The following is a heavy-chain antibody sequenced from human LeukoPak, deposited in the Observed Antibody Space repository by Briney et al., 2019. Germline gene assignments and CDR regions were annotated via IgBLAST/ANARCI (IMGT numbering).Heavy chain of an antibody. D-gene: IGHD2-2*01. Sequence: PSETLSLTCTVSGGSISSSSYYWGWIRQPPGKGLEWIGNISYSGSTYYNPSLKSRVTISVDTSKNQFSLKLSSVTAADTAVYYCARDPPAVHFDYWGQGTLVTVSS. CDR2: ISYSGST. CDR1: GGSISSSSYY. V-gene: IGHV4-39*02. J-gene: IGHJ4*02. CDR3: ARDPPAVHFDY.